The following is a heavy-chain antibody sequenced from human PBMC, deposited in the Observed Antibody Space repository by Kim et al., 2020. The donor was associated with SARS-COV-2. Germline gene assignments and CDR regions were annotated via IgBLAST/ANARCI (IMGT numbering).Heavy chain of an antibody. CDR1: GGTFSSYA. J-gene: IGHJ6*02. CDR3: AREEPDYDILTGYYLYYYGMDV. CDR2: IIPIFGTA. Sequence: SVKVSCKASGGTFSSYAISWVRQAPGQGLEWMGGIIPIFGTANYAQKFQGRVTITADESTSTAYMELSSLRSEDTAVYYCAREEPDYDILTGYYLYYYGMDVWGQGTTVTVSS. D-gene: IGHD3-9*01. V-gene: IGHV1-69*13.